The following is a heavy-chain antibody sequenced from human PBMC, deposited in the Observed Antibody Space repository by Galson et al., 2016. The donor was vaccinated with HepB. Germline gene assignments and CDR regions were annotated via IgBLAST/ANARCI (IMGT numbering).Heavy chain of an antibody. J-gene: IGHJ6*02. D-gene: IGHD6-13*01. CDR3: ARGLYTSTWNGDYYAMGV. V-gene: IGHV4-39*07. CDR2: IYYSGST. Sequence: SETLSLTCSVSGGSISSSTYYWGWIRQPPGKALEWIGTIYYSGSTNYSPSLKSRVTVSVDTSNNQFSLKLTSVTAADTAVYYCARGLYTSTWNGDYYAMGVWGQGTTVTVSS. CDR1: GGSISSSTYY.